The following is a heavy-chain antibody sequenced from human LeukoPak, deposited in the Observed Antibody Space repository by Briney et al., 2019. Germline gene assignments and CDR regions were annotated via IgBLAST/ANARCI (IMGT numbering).Heavy chain of an antibody. V-gene: IGHV3-30*18. D-gene: IGHD3-22*01. CDR1: GFIFSDAW. J-gene: IGHJ4*02. CDR2: MSYDGSNK. Sequence: GGSLRLSCAASGFIFSDAWLSWVRQAPGKGLEWVALMSYDGSNKYYADSVKGRFTISRDNSKNTQYLQMNSLRAEDTAVYYCAKAGDYDSSGSYWGQGTLVTVSS. CDR3: AKAGDYDSSGSY.